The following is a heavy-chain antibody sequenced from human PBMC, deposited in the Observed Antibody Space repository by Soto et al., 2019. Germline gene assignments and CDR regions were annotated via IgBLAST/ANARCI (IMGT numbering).Heavy chain of an antibody. D-gene: IGHD6-13*01. CDR1: GGSISSGGYS. CDR2: IYHSGST. J-gene: IGHJ5*02. CDR3: ARETAAGTLNWFDP. Sequence: SETLSLTCAVSGGSISSGGYSWSWIRQPPGKGLEWIGYIYHSGSTYYNPSLKSRVTISVDRSKNQFSLRLSSVTAADTAVYYCARETAAGTLNWFDPRGQGTLVTVAS. V-gene: IGHV4-30-2*01.